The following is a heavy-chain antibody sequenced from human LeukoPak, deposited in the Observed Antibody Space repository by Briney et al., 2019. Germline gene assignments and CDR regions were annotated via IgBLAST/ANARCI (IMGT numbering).Heavy chain of an antibody. V-gene: IGHV3-64*01. CDR1: GFTFSSYA. CDR3: AKDGGDYGDYENWFDP. CDR2: ISSNGGST. J-gene: IGHJ5*02. Sequence: PGGSLRLSCAASGFTFSSYAMHWVRQAPGKGLEYVSAISSNGGSTYYANSVKGRFTISRDNSKNTLYLQMNSLRAEDTAVYYCAKDGGDYGDYENWFDPWGQGTLVTVSS. D-gene: IGHD4-17*01.